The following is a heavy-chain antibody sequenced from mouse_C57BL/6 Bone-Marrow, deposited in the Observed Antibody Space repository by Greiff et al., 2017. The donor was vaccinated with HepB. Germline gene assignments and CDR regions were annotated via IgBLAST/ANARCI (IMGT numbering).Heavy chain of an antibody. J-gene: IGHJ1*03. V-gene: IGHV1-9*01. CDR1: GYTFTGYW. CDR3: ARRPPYWYFDV. CDR2: ILPGSGST. Sequence: QVQLKESGAELMKPGASVKLSCKATGYTFTGYWIEWVKQRPGHGLEWIGEILPGSGSTNYTEKFKGKATFTADTSSNTAYMQLSSLTTDDSAIYYCARRPPYWYFDVWGTGTTVTVSS.